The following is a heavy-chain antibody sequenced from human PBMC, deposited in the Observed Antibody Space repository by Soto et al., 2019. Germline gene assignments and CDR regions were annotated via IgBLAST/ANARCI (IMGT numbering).Heavy chain of an antibody. CDR2: IYYSGST. V-gene: IGHV4-31*03. J-gene: IGHJ5*02. D-gene: IGHD3-3*01. CDR1: GGSISRGCYY. Sequence: PSETLSLTCPVSGGSISRGCYYWSWIRQHPGKGLEWIGYIYYSGSTYYNPSLKSRVTISVDTSKNQFSLKLSSVTAADTAVYYCARGDVRTPFDFWSGYYRLDPWGQGTLVTVSS. CDR3: ARGDVRTPFDFWSGYYRLDP.